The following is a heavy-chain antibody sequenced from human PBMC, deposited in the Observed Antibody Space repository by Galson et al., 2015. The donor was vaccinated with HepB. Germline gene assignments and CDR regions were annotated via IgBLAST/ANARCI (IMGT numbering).Heavy chain of an antibody. Sequence: SLRLSCAASGFTFSSYGMHWVRQAPGKGLEWVAFIRYDGSNKYYADSVKGRFTISRDNSKNTLYLQMNSLRAEDTAVYYCAKGRATMVRGVIAPFDYWGQGTLVTVSS. J-gene: IGHJ4*02. D-gene: IGHD3-10*01. CDR3: AKGRATMVRGVIAPFDY. CDR2: IRYDGSNK. CDR1: GFTFSSYG. V-gene: IGHV3-30*02.